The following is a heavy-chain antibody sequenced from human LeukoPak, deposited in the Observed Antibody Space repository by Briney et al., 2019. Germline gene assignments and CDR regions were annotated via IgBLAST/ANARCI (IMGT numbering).Heavy chain of an antibody. CDR2: VIPIFGTA. D-gene: IGHD5-18*01. CDR3: ASGTGGIQNSWFDP. Sequence: SVKVSCKASGGTFSSYAISWVRQAPGQGLEWMGGVIPIFGTANYAQKFQGRVTITTDESTSTAYMELCSLRSEDTAVYYCASGTGGIQNSWFDPWGQGTLVTVSS. V-gene: IGHV1-69*05. CDR1: GGTFSSYA. J-gene: IGHJ5*02.